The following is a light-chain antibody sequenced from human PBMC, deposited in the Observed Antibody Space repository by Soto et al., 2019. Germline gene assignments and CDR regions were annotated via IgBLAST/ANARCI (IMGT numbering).Light chain of an antibody. CDR3: QHYGSSPPYT. V-gene: IGKV3-20*01. Sequence: EIVLTQSPGTLSLPLGETATLSCRASQSVSSTYLAWYQQKPGQAPRLLIYGASSRASGIPDRFSGSGSGTDFTLTISRLEAEDSAVYYCQHYGSSPPYTFGQGTKLKIK. CDR1: QSVSSTY. J-gene: IGKJ2*01. CDR2: GAS.